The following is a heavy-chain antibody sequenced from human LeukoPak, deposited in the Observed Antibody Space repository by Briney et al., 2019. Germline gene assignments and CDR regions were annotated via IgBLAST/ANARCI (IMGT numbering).Heavy chain of an antibody. CDR1: GGSISSSSYY. Sequence: SETLSLTCTVSGGSISSSSYYWGWIRQPPGKGLEWIASIYYSGSTYYNPSLKSRVTISVDTSKNQFSLKLSSVTAADTAVYYCAGQQLVLDAFDIWGQGTMVTVSS. D-gene: IGHD6-13*01. V-gene: IGHV4-39*01. CDR2: IYYSGST. CDR3: AGQQLVLDAFDI. J-gene: IGHJ3*02.